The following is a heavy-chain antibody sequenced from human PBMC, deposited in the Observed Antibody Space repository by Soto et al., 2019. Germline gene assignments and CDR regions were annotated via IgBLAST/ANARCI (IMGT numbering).Heavy chain of an antibody. V-gene: IGHV1-18*04. CDR1: GSTFTDYG. D-gene: IGHD3-16*01. CDR3: ARGGGNYGPGDFDV. CDR2: ISTYNGKT. J-gene: IGHJ3*01. Sequence: QGQLVQSGAEVKTPGASVKVSCHASGSTFTDYGINWVRQAPGQGLEWLAWISTYNGKTHHVSTVQGRLTLTTDTSTSTAYMDLRSPRSDDTAVYYCARGGGNYGPGDFDVWGQGTMVTVSS.